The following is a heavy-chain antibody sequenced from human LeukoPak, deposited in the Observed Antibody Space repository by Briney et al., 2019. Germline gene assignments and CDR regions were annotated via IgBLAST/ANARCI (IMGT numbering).Heavy chain of an antibody. J-gene: IGHJ6*02. CDR1: GGTFSSYA. D-gene: IGHD4-17*01. V-gene: IGHV1-24*01. CDR2: FDPEDGET. Sequence: GASVKVSCKASGGTFSSYAISWVRQAPGQGLEWMGGFDPEDGETIYAQKFQGRVTMTEDTSTDTAYMELSSLRSEDTAVYYCATDSFLSTVTTVYYYGMDVWGQGTTVTVSS. CDR3: ATDSFLSTVTTVYYYGMDV.